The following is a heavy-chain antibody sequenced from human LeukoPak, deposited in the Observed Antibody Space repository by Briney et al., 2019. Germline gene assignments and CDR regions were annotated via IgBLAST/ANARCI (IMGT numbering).Heavy chain of an antibody. V-gene: IGHV4-30-2*01. CDR2: IYHSGST. Sequence: SQTLSLTCTVSGGSISSGGYYWSWIRQPPGKGLEWIGYIYHSGSTYYNPSLKSRVTISVDTSKNQFSLKLSSVTAADTAVYYCASMVRGVITHHFDYWGQGTLVTVSS. J-gene: IGHJ4*02. D-gene: IGHD3-10*01. CDR1: GGSISSGGYY. CDR3: ASMVRGVITHHFDY.